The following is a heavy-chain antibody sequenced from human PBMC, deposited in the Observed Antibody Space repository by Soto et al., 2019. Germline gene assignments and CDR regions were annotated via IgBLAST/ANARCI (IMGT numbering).Heavy chain of an antibody. D-gene: IGHD6-13*01. J-gene: IGHJ5*02. Sequence: QVQLVQSGAEVKKPEASVKVSCKASGYTFTSYDINWVRQATGQGLEWMGWMNPNSGNTGYAQKFQGRVTMTRNTSISTAYMELSSLRSEDTAVYYCARGGSSWYREVHWFDPWGQGTLVTVSS. CDR1: GYTFTSYD. CDR3: ARGGSSWYREVHWFDP. V-gene: IGHV1-8*01. CDR2: MNPNSGNT.